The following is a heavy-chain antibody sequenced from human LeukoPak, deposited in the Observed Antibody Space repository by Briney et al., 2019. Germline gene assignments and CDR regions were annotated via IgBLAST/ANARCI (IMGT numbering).Heavy chain of an antibody. CDR3: ARATPYGQEFDY. CDR1: GFTFSSNFA. V-gene: IGHV3-48*01. J-gene: IGHJ4*02. D-gene: IGHD4-17*01. CDR2: ISSASSTI. Sequence: GGSLRLSCAASGFTFSSNFAMNWVRQAPGKGLEWVSYISSASSTIYYADSVKGRFTISRANAKNSLYLQMNSLRADDTAVYYCARATPYGQEFDYWGQGTLVTVSS.